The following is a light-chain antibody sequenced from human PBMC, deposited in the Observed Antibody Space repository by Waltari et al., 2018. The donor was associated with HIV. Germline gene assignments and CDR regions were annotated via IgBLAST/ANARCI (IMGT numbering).Light chain of an antibody. J-gene: IGKJ1*01. CDR2: AAS. CDR3: QQSYITPRT. Sequence: DIQMTQSPSSLSASVGDRVTLTCRASQSIDYDLNWYQQKPGNAPNLLIHAASNLQSGVPSRFSGSGSGTDFTLTISSLQPEDFATYYCQQSYITPRTFGLGTKVEI. CDR1: QSIDYD. V-gene: IGKV1-39*01.